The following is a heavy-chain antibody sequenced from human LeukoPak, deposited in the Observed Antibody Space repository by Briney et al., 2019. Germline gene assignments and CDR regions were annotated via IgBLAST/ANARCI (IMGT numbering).Heavy chain of an antibody. CDR3: ARGTPAVAGIDY. CDR1: GFTFTTDP. Sequence: GGALRLSCAASGFTFTTDPMHRVRQTPGEGLEWLGVLSYDGTDWYYADSVRGRFTISRDNSKKTLYLQMNSLTREDTAVYYCARGTPAVAGIDYWGLGTLVTVSS. J-gene: IGHJ4*02. V-gene: IGHV3-30*04. CDR2: LSYDGTDW. D-gene: IGHD6-19*01.